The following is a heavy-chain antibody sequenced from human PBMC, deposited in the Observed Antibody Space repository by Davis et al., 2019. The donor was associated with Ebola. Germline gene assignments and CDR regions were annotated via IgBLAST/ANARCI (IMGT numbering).Heavy chain of an antibody. CDR1: GYTFTNYG. D-gene: IGHD2-21*01. Sequence: ASVKVSCKASGYTFTNYGITWVRQAPGLGLEWMGIINPSSTYTGYAQTFQDRITVTRDTSTSTVYMELSSLRSEDTAVYYCARVSDWEGGDRAYYYYYMDVWGKGTTVTVSS. J-gene: IGHJ6*03. CDR2: INPSSTYT. CDR3: ARVSDWEGGDRAYYYYYMDV. V-gene: IGHV1-46*01.